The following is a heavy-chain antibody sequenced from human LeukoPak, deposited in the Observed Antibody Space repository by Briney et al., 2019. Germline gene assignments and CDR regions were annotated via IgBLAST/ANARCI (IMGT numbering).Heavy chain of an antibody. CDR2: ISDSGGST. J-gene: IGHJ5*02. V-gene: IGHV3-23*01. D-gene: IGHD6-19*01. CDR1: GFTFSNYD. Sequence: PGGSLRLSCAASGFTFSNYDMSWVRQAPGKGLEWVSSISDSGGSTYYADSVKGRFTISRDNSKNTLYPQVTNLRAADTAVYYCAKDLSRAVAADWFDPWDQGSLVTVSS. CDR3: AKDLSRAVAADWFDP.